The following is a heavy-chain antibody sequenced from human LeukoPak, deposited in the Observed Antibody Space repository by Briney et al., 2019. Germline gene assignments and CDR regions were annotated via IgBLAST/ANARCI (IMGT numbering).Heavy chain of an antibody. J-gene: IGHJ1*01. V-gene: IGHV1-2*06. Sequence: ASVKVSCKASGYTFTGYYMHWVRQAPGQGLEWMGRINPNSGGTNYAQKFQGRVTMTRDTSTSTVYMELSSLRSEDTAVYYCARVGRYCSSTSCYTGEYFQHWGQGTLVTVSS. CDR3: ARVGRYCSSTSCYTGEYFQH. CDR1: GYTFTGYY. D-gene: IGHD2-2*02. CDR2: INPNSGGT.